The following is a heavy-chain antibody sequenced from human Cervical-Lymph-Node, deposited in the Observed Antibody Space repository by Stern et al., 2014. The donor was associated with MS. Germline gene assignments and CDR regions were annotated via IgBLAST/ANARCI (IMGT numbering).Heavy chain of an antibody. CDR2: INPNSGGT. CDR3: ARGDCSGGSCLAHFDY. J-gene: IGHJ4*02. CDR1: GYTFTGYY. V-gene: IGHV1-2*04. D-gene: IGHD2-15*01. Sequence: VQLVESEAEVKKPGASVKVSCKASGYTFTGYYMHWVRQAPGQGLEWMGWINPNSGGTNYAQKFQGWVTMTRDTSISTAYMELSRLRSDDTAVYYCARGDCSGGSCLAHFDYWGQGTLVTVSS.